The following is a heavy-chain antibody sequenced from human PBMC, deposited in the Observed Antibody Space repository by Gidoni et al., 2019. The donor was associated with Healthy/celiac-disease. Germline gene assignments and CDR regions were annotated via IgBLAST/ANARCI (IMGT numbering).Heavy chain of an antibody. CDR3: AREGSYYAWFDP. CDR2: FGTA. V-gene: IGHV1-69*06. CDR1: GGTFSSYA. Sequence: QVQLVQSGAEVKKPGSSVKVSCKASGGTFSSYAIFGTANYAQKFQGRVTITADKSTSTAYMELSSRRSEDTAVYYCAREGSYYAWFDPWGQGTLVTVSS. J-gene: IGHJ5*02. D-gene: IGHD3-10*01.